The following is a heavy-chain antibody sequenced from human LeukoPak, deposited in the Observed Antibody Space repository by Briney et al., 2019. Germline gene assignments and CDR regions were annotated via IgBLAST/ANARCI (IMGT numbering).Heavy chain of an antibody. D-gene: IGHD3-10*01. V-gene: IGHV1-2*02. CDR1: GYTFTGYY. Sequence: ASVKVSCKASGYTFTGYYMHWVRQAPGQGLEWRGWINPNGGGTNYAQKFQGRVTMTRDTSISTAYMELSRLRSDDTAVYYCAREEILLWFGELFDWGQGTLVTVSS. CDR2: INPNGGGT. CDR3: AREEILLWFGELFD. J-gene: IGHJ4*02.